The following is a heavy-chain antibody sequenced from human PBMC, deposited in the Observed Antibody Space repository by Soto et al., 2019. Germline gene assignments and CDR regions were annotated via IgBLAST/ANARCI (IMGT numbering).Heavy chain of an antibody. D-gene: IGHD3-3*01. CDR1: GGTFSSYA. J-gene: IGHJ6*02. CDR3: AREGPSTTIFGVVIIDPGVSGYGMDV. CDR2: IIPIFGTA. Sequence: SVKVSCKASGGTFSSYAISWVRQAPGQGLEWMGGIIPIFGTANYAQKFQGRVTITADESTSTAYMELSSLRSEDTAVYYCAREGPSTTIFGVVIIDPGVSGYGMDVWGQGTTVTVSS. V-gene: IGHV1-69*13.